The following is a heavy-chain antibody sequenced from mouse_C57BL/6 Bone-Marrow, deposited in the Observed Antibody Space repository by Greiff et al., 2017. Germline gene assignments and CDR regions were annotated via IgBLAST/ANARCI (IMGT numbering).Heavy chain of an antibody. CDR2: IWSGGST. Sequence: QVHVKQSGPGLVQPSQSLSITCTVSGFSLTSYGVHWVRQSPGKGLEWLGVIWSGGSTDYNAAFISSLSISKDNSKSQVFFKMNSLQADDTAIYYCARKGTMINYAMDYWGQGTSVTVSS. CDR1: GFSLTSYG. J-gene: IGHJ4*01. CDR3: ARKGTMINYAMDY. V-gene: IGHV2-2*01. D-gene: IGHD2-4*01.